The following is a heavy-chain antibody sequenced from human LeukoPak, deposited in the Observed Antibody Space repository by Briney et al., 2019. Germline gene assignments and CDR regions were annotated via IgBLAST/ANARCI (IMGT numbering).Heavy chain of an antibody. Sequence: GGSLRLSCEASGFTFSHYGIHWVRQTPGKGLEWVAAISSDGVEKHYADSVKGRFTISRDYSKSTLYLQMNSLRAEDAALYYCAGEGHYDILTGYSPVEYYFYYMDVWGKGTTVTVSS. CDR3: AGEGHYDILTGYSPVEYYFYYMDV. CDR2: ISSDGVEK. J-gene: IGHJ6*03. D-gene: IGHD3-9*01. CDR1: GFTFSHYG. V-gene: IGHV3-30*04.